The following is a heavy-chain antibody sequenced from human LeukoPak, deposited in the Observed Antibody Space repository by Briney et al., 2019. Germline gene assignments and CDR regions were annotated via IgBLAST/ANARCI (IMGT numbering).Heavy chain of an antibody. Sequence: PGGSLRLSCAVSGFTFSSYAMSWVRQAPGKGLEWVSTISGSGGSTYYADSVKGRLTISRDNSKNTLYVQMHSLRAEDTAVYYCAKSRDYHDSSVLQHWGQGTLVTVSS. CDR2: ISGSGGST. CDR3: AKSRDYHDSSVLQH. J-gene: IGHJ1*01. D-gene: IGHD3-22*01. V-gene: IGHV3-23*01. CDR1: GFTFSSYA.